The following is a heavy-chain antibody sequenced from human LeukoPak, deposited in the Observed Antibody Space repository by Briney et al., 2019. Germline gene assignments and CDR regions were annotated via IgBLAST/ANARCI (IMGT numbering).Heavy chain of an antibody. D-gene: IGHD4-17*01. J-gene: IGHJ4*02. CDR2: IYYSGST. CDR1: GGSISSSSYY. V-gene: IGHV4-61*05. CDR3: ARQSTVTTVYYFDY. Sequence: PSETLSLTCSVSGGSISSSSYYWDWIRQPPGKGLEWIGYIYYSGSTNYNPSLKSRVTISVDTSKNQFSLKLSSVTAADTAVYYCARQSTVTTVYYFDYWGQGTLVTVSS.